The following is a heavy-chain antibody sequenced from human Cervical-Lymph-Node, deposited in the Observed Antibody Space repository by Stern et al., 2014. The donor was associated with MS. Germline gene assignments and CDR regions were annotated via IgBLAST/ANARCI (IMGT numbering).Heavy chain of an antibody. CDR2: TTPKSDNDLT. Sequence: GLXQPGGSLXXXXXXXGXTFXDXXXXXXRXXXXXXLXXXGRTTPKSDNDLTEHAASVKGRFTISRDDSKNSLYLQMNNLKTEDTAVYYCARLVWGGYESWGRGTLVTVSA. V-gene: IGHV3-72*01. D-gene: IGHD3-3*01. CDR1: GXTFXDXX. CDR3: ARLVWGGYES. J-gene: IGHJ5*02.